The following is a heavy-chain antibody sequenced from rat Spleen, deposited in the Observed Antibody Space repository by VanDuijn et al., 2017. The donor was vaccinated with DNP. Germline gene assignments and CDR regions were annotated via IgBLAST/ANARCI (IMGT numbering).Heavy chain of an antibody. D-gene: IGHD1-12*02. J-gene: IGHJ2*01. CDR1: GFTFSDYN. CDR3: STGDG. V-gene: IGHV5S10*01. Sequence: EVQLVESGGGLVQSGRSLKVSCAASGFTFSDYNMAWVRQAPKKSLEWVATITYDGSKTYYRDSVKGRFTISRDNAKSTLYLQMDSLRSEDTATYYCSTGDGWGQGVMVTVSS. CDR2: ITYDGSKT.